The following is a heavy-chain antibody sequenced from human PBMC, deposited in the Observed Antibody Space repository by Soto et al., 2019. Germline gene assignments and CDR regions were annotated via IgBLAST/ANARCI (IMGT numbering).Heavy chain of an antibody. CDR1: GFTFSNYG. J-gene: IGHJ4*02. Sequence: QVQLVESGGGVVQSGRSLTVSCAASGFTFSNYGMHWVRQPPGKGLEWVAVISYDGNDRHYTDSVKGRFTISRDNSRKALYLQRNSLRAEDTAVYYCAQQVDVSPFEYWGQGTLVTVSS. CDR2: ISYDGNDR. D-gene: IGHD3-16*02. CDR3: AQQVDVSPFEY. V-gene: IGHV3-30*03.